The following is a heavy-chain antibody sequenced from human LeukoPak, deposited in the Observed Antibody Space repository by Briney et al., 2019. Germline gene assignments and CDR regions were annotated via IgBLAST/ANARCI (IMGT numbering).Heavy chain of an antibody. V-gene: IGHV1-18*01. CDR1: GYTFTSYG. J-gene: IGHJ4*02. D-gene: IGHD3-22*01. CDR2: ISTYNGDT. Sequence: ASVKVSCKASGYTFTSYGINWVRQAPGQGLEWMGWISTYNGDTNYTQKLQDRLTMTTDTSTSTAYMELRSLRSDDTAVYYCARLPDYDSSVYTSSIDYWGQGTLVTVSS. CDR3: ARLPDYDSSVYTSSIDY.